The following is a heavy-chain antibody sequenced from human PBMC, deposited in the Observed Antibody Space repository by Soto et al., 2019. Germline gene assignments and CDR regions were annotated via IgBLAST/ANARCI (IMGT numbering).Heavy chain of an antibody. CDR2: IWYDGSNK. CDR3: ARDSHVGSGWQLTANY. CDR1: GFTVSSYG. D-gene: IGHD6-19*01. V-gene: IGHV3-33*01. Sequence: PGGSLRLSCAASGFTVSSYGMHWVRQAPGKGLEWVAVIWYDGSNKYYAESVKGRFTISRDNSKNTLYLQMNSLRAEDTAVYYCARDSHVGSGWQLTANYWGQGTLVTVSS. J-gene: IGHJ4*02.